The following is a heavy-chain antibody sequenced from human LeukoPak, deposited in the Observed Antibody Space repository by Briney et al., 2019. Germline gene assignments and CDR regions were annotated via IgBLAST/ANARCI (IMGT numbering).Heavy chain of an antibody. J-gene: IGHJ6*02. CDR1: GFTFSNFA. Sequence: GGSLRLSCAASGFTFSNFALNWVRQAPGKGLEWVSGISGSGGTYYAGSVRGRFTISRDNSKNTFYLEMNSLGTEDTAVYYCAKCYGNSYYYYYGMDVWGQGTTVTVSS. V-gene: IGHV3-23*01. CDR3: AKCYGNSYYYYYGMDV. D-gene: IGHD5-18*01. CDR2: ISGSGGT.